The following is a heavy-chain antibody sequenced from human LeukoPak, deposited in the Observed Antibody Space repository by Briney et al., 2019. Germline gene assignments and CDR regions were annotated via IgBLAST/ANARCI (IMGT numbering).Heavy chain of an antibody. Sequence: GGSLRLSCGASGFIFSNNAMSWVRQAPGKGLEWVSSVSGTGGSTNYADSVKGRFTISRDNSKNTLYLQMNSLRAEDTAIYYCTGGGWSTDAFDIWGQGTVVTVSS. CDR3: TGGGWSTDAFDI. V-gene: IGHV3-23*01. CDR1: GFIFSNNA. J-gene: IGHJ3*02. D-gene: IGHD6-19*01. CDR2: VSGTGGST.